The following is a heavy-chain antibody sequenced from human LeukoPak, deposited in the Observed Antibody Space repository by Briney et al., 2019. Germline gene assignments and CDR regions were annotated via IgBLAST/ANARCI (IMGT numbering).Heavy chain of an antibody. D-gene: IGHD1-26*01. CDR3: ARHRSLKLELEGNWFDP. CDR2: IYFSGSP. CDR1: SCSMRCSSFY. J-gene: IGHJ5*02. V-gene: IGHV4-39*01. Sequence: SETLSCTGIAYSCSMRCSSFYWRWIGQPPGKMLEMIRSIYFSGSPYHSPSLKSRVTISVDTSRNQVSLRLSSVIAADTAVYYCARHRSLKLELEGNWFDPWGQGTLVTVSS.